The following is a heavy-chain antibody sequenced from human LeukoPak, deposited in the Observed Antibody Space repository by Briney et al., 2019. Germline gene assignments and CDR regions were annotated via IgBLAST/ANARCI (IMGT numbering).Heavy chain of an antibody. CDR1: GYSISSGYY. Sequence: SETLSLTCSVSGYSISSGYYWGWIRQPPGKGLEWIGSIYHSGSTYYNPSLKSRVTISVDTSKNQLSLKLTSVTAADTALYYCAKDKVFGGELDCWGQGTLVTVSS. V-gene: IGHV4-38-2*02. CDR2: IYHSGST. D-gene: IGHD3-10*01. J-gene: IGHJ4*02. CDR3: AKDKVFGGELDC.